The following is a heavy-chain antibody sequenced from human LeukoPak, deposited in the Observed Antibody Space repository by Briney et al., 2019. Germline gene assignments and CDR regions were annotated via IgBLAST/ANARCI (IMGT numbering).Heavy chain of an antibody. J-gene: IGHJ4*02. D-gene: IGHD6-6*01. Sequence: GGSLRLPCAASGFTFSSYAMSWVRQAPGKGLEWVSAISGSGGSTYYADSVKGRFTISRDNSKNTLYLQMNSLRAEDTAVYYCAKDKSSIAARPKDYWGQGTLVTVSS. CDR2: ISGSGGST. CDR3: AKDKSSIAARPKDY. CDR1: GFTFSSYA. V-gene: IGHV3-23*01.